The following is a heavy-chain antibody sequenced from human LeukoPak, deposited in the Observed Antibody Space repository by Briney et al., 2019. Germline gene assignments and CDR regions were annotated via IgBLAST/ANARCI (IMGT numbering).Heavy chain of an antibody. CDR1: GFTFSSYT. Sequence: GGSLRLSCAASGFTFSSYTMNWVRQAPGKGLEWVSSITSGGVNTYYATSVKGRFTISRDNSKNTLYLQMNSLRAEDTAIYFCARPSDGYNLGSFYYWGQGTLVTVSS. D-gene: IGHD5-24*01. J-gene: IGHJ4*02. CDR2: ITSGGVNT. CDR3: ARPSDGYNLGSFYY. V-gene: IGHV3-21*04.